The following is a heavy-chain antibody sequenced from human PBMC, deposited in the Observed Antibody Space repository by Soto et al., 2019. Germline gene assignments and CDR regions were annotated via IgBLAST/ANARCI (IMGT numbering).Heavy chain of an antibody. CDR2: IYPGDSDT. V-gene: IGHV5-51*01. CDR3: ARLFRLRFTERPRNTHPSDG. CDR1: GYSFTSYW. Sequence: PGESLKISCKGSGYSFTSYWIGWVRQMPGKGLEWMGIIYPGDSDTRYSPSFQGQVTISADKSISTAYLQWSSLKASDTAMYYCARLFRLRFTERPRNTHPSDGWGPAPTVT. D-gene: IGHD3-3*01. J-gene: IGHJ6*02.